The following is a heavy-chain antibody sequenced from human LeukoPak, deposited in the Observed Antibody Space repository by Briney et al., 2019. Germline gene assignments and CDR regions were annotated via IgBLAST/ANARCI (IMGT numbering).Heavy chain of an antibody. Sequence: SETLSLTCAVYGGSFSGYYWSWIRQPSGKGLEWIGEINHSGSTNYNPSLKSRVAISVDTSKNQFSLKLSSVTAADTAVYYCARYKYYDFWSGYSNFDYRGQGTLVTVSS. J-gene: IGHJ4*02. V-gene: IGHV4-34*01. CDR1: GGSFSGYY. CDR3: ARYKYYDFWSGYSNFDY. CDR2: INHSGST. D-gene: IGHD3-3*01.